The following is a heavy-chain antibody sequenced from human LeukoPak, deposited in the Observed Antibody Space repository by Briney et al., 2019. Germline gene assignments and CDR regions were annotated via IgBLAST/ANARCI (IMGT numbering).Heavy chain of an antibody. CDR2: INPNSGGT. CDR1: GCTFTGYY. D-gene: IGHD6-13*01. CDR3: AREISRSSSWYTVYYGMDV. J-gene: IGHJ6*02. Sequence: ASVKVSCKASGCTFTGYYMHWVRQAPGQGLEWMGWINPNSGGTNYAQKFQGRVTITADKSTSTAYMELSSLRSEDTAVYYCAREISRSSSWYTVYYGMDVWGQGTTVTVSS. V-gene: IGHV1-2*02.